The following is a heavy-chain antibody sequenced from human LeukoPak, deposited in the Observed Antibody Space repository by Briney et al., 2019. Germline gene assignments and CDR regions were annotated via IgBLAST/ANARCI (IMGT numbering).Heavy chain of an antibody. V-gene: IGHV1-2*04. CDR3: ARDTGDSSGSYGDY. J-gene: IGHJ4*02. CDR2: INPNSGGT. Sequence: ASVKVSCKASGYTFTGYYMHWVRQAPGQGLEWMGWINPNSGGTNYAQKFQGWVTMTRDTSISTAYMELSRLRSDDTAVYYCARDTGDSSGSYGDYWGQGTLVTVSS. CDR1: GYTFTGYY. D-gene: IGHD6-19*01.